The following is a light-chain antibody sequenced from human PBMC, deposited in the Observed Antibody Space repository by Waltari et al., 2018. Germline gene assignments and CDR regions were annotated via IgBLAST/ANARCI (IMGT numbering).Light chain of an antibody. Sequence: EIVLTQSPATLSLSPGERATLSCRASQSVGNYLAWFQQTPGLAPRLLIYDTSNRATGIPARFSGSGSGTDVTLTLSSLESEDFAFYYCQQGRSWPPVTFGHGTRLEIK. CDR3: QQGRSWPPVT. CDR2: DTS. V-gene: IGKV3-11*01. J-gene: IGKJ5*01. CDR1: QSVGNY.